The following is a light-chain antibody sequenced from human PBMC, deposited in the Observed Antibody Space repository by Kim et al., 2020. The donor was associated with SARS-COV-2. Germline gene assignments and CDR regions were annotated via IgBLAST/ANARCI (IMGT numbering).Light chain of an antibody. Sequence: QSAPTQARSVSGSPGQSVTISCTGTSSDVGGYNYVSWYQQHPGKAPKLMIYDVSERPSGVPDRFSGSESGNTASLTISGLQAEDEADYYCCSYAGSYTHYVFGTGTKVTVL. CDR1: SSDVGGYNY. J-gene: IGLJ1*01. CDR3: CSYAGSYTHYV. CDR2: DVS. V-gene: IGLV2-11*01.